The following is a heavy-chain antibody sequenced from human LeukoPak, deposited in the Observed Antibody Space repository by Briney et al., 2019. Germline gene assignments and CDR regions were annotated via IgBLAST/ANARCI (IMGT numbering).Heavy chain of an antibody. CDR3: GRQDGHTSGYPLVS. D-gene: IGHD3-9*01. Sequence: PSETLSLTCTVSGGSISSYYWRWLRQPPGKGLEWIGYIYYSGSTNYNPSLKSRVTISIDTSKNQFSLKLSSVTAADTAVYYCGRQDGHTSGYPLVSWGAGTRVTVSS. CDR2: IYYSGST. CDR1: GGSISSYY. V-gene: IGHV4-59*08. J-gene: IGHJ4*02.